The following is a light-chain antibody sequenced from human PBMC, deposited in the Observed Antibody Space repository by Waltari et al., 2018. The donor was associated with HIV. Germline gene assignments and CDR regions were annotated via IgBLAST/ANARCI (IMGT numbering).Light chain of an antibody. J-gene: IGLJ1*01. CDR2: DVS. V-gene: IGLV2-14*03. CDR3: SSYTSSNTLPYV. CDR1: SSDVGGYNY. Sequence: QSALTQPASLSGAPGQSITIPCTGTSSDVGGYNYVSWYQQHPGKAPKLMIYDVSNRPSGVSNRFSGSKSGNTASLTISGLQAEDEADYYCSSYTSSNTLPYVFGTGTKVTVL.